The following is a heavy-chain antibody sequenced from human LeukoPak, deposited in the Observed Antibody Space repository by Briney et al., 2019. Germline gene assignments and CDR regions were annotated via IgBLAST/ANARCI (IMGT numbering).Heavy chain of an antibody. D-gene: IGHD3-10*01. CDR3: AKDYQAHYYGSGSYYANFDY. Sequence: GGSLRLSCAASGFTFSSYAMSWVRQAPGKGLEWVSAISGSGGSTYYADSVKGRFTISRDNSKNTLCLQMNSLRAEDTAVYYCAKDYQAHYYGSGSYYANFDYWGQGTLVTVSS. J-gene: IGHJ4*02. V-gene: IGHV3-23*01. CDR2: ISGSGGST. CDR1: GFTFSSYA.